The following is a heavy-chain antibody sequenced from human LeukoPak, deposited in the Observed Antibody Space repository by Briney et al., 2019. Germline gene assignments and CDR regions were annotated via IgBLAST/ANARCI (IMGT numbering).Heavy chain of an antibody. V-gene: IGHV4-59*01. CDR2: IYYSGST. CDR1: GGSISSYY. J-gene: IGHJ4*02. Sequence: SETLSLTCTVSGGSISSYYWSWIRQPPGKGLEWIGYIYYSGSTNYNPSLKSRVTISVDTSKNQFSLKLSSVTAADTAVYYCAREGDGYCSSTSYPAVWGQGTLVTVSS. CDR3: AREGDGYCSSTSYPAV. D-gene: IGHD2-2*03.